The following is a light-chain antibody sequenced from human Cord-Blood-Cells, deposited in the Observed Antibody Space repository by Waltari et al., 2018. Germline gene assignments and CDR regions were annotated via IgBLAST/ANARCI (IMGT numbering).Light chain of an antibody. CDR3: QQYYSYPYT. V-gene: IGKV1-8*01. J-gene: IGKJ2*01. Sequence: AIRMTPSPSSFSASTVHRVIITCRASQGISSDLAWYQQKPGKAPKLLIYAASTLQSGVPSRFSGSGSGTDFTLTISCLQSEDFATYYCQQYYSYPYTFGQGTKLEIK. CDR2: AAS. CDR1: QGISSD.